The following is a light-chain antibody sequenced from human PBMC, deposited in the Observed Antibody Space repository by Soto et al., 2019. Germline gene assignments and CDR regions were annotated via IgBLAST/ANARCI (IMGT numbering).Light chain of an antibody. V-gene: IGLV2-14*01. CDR2: DVS. CDR3: SSYTSSSVV. Sequence: QSALTQPASVSGSPGKSITISCTGTSSNYVSWYQQNPGKAPKLIIYDVSNRPSEISNRFSGSKSGNTASLTISGLQAEDEADYYCSSYTSSSVVFGGGTKLTVL. CDR1: SSNY. J-gene: IGLJ2*01.